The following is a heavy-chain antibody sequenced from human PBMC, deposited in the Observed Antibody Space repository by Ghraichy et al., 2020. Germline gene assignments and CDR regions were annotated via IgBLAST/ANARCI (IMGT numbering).Heavy chain of an antibody. V-gene: IGHV3-48*04. D-gene: IGHD3-9*01. CDR1: GFTFSSYS. J-gene: IGHJ2*01. CDR3: ARENYDILTGNTKRLARYFDL. CDR2: ISSSSSTI. Sequence: GGSLRLSCAASGFTFSSYSMNWVRQAPGKGLEWVSYISSSSSTIYYADSVKGRFTISRDNAKNSLYLQMNSLRAEDTAVYYCARENYDILTGNTKRLARYFDLWGRGTLVTVSS.